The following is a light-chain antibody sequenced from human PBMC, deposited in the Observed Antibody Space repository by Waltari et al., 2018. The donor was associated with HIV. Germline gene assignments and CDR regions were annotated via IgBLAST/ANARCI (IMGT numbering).Light chain of an antibody. CDR3: TSYVSSSTPV. V-gene: IGLV2-14*01. CDR2: EVS. CDR1: DVNDYEY. J-gene: IGLJ3*02. Sequence: QSALTQPASVSGSPGQSITISCDVNDYEYVSWYQHHPGKAPKVIIYEVSNRPSGLSNRCSGSKSGNTATLTISGRQPEDEAVYFCTSYVSSSTPVFGRGTKVTVL.